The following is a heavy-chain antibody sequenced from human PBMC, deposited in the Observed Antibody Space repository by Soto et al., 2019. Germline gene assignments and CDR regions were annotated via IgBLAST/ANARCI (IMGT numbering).Heavy chain of an antibody. CDR2: IKSKTDGGTT. J-gene: IGHJ4*02. Sequence: GGSLRLSCAASGFTFSNAWMSWVRQAPGKGLEWVGRIKSKTDGGTTDYAAPVKGRFTISRDDSKNTLYLQMNSLKTEDTAVYYCTTAEHIVVVTAFDYWGQGTLVTVSS. CDR3: TTAEHIVVVTAFDY. D-gene: IGHD2-21*02. CDR1: GFTFSNAW. V-gene: IGHV3-15*01.